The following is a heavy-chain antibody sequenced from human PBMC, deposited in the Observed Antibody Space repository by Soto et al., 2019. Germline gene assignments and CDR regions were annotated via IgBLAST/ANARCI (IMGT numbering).Heavy chain of an antibody. J-gene: IGHJ3*02. D-gene: IGHD1-1*01. CDR3: ARGVWNDLPDAFDI. V-gene: IGHV1-8*02. CDR2: MNPNSGNT. Sequence: ASVKVSCKASGYTFTSYDINWVRQATGQGLEWMGWMNPNSGNTGYAQKFQGRDTMTRNTSISTAYMELSSLRSEDTAVYYCARGVWNDLPDAFDIWGQGTMVTVSS. CDR1: GYTFTSYD.